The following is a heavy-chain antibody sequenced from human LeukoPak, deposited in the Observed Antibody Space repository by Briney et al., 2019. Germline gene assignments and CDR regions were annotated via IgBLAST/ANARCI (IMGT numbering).Heavy chain of an antibody. J-gene: IGHJ5*01. CDR1: GFTFSSYS. CDR2: ISSSSSYI. D-gene: IGHD3-9*01. V-gene: IGHV3-21*01. Sequence: GGSLRLSCAASGFTFSSYSMDWVRQAPGKRQEWVSSISSSSSYIYYADSVKGRFTISRDNAKNSLYLQMNSLRAEDTAVYYCARDETILWFDYWGQGTLVTVSS. CDR3: ARDETILWFDY.